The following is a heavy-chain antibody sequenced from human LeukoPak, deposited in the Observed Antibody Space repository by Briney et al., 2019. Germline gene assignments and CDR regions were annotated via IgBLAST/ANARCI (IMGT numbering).Heavy chain of an antibody. CDR3: ARNGDSEFFQH. CDR1: VVSIYSGDYY. J-gene: IGHJ1*01. D-gene: IGHD2-8*01. Sequence: SQTLSLTCTVSVVSIYSGDYYCRSIRQHPGKGLEWIGCIHHSGSSSYNPSLKSRVTISVATSKNQFLRKMSSVIAADTAVYYCARNGDSEFFQHWGQGTLVTVSS. V-gene: IGHV4-31*03. CDR2: IHHSGSS.